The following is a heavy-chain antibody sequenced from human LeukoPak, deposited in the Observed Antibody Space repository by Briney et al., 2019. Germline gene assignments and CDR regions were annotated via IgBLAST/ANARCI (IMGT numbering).Heavy chain of an antibody. V-gene: IGHV4-59*08. CDR1: GGSISTYY. Sequence: PSETLSLTCTVSGGSISTYYWSWIRQPPGKGLEWIGHIYYSGSTNYNPSLKSRVTISVDTSNNQFSPKLTSVTAADTAVYYCARQVGYSSGWYIYWGQGTLVTVSS. CDR2: IYYSGST. J-gene: IGHJ4*02. D-gene: IGHD6-19*01. CDR3: ARQVGYSSGWYIY.